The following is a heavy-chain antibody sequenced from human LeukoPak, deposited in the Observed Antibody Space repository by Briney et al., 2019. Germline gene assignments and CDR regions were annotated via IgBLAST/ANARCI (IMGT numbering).Heavy chain of an antibody. J-gene: IGHJ4*02. D-gene: IGHD3-9*01. CDR3: ARDGGHDILTTDYRYYFDY. V-gene: IGHV4-34*01. CDR2: INHSGST. CDR1: GGSFSGYY. Sequence: SETLSLTCAVYGGSFSGYYWNWIRQPPGKGLEWIGEINHSGSTNYNPSLKSRVTISLDTSKNQFSLKLSSVTAADTAVYYCARDGGHDILTTDYRYYFDYWDQGTLVTVSS.